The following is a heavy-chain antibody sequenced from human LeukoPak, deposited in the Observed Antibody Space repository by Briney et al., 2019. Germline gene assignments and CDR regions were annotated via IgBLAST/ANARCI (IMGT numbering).Heavy chain of an antibody. CDR2: ISAYNGNT. D-gene: IGHD3-22*01. Sequence: ASVKVSCKASGYTFTSYGISWVRQAPGQGLEWMGWISAYNGNTNYAQKLQGRVTMTTDTSTSTAYMELRSLRSDDTAVYYCARDTLNYYDSSGYGPWGQGTLVTASS. CDR3: ARDTLNYYDSSGYGP. CDR1: GYTFTSYG. J-gene: IGHJ5*02. V-gene: IGHV1-18*01.